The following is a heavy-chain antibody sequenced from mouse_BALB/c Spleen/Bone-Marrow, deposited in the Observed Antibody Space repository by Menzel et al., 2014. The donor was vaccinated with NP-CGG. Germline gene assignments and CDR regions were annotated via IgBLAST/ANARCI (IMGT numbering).Heavy chain of an antibody. CDR3: TREGYYGSSPAWFAY. CDR1: GYTFTDYE. V-gene: IGHV1-15*01. CDR2: IDPETGGT. J-gene: IGHJ3*01. Sequence: VQLQQSGAELVWPGASVTLSCKASGYTFTDYEMHWVKQTPVHGLEWIGAIDPETGGTAYNQKFKGKATLTADKSSSTAYMELRSLTSEDSAVYYCTREGYYGSSPAWFAYWGQGTLVTVSA. D-gene: IGHD1-1*01.